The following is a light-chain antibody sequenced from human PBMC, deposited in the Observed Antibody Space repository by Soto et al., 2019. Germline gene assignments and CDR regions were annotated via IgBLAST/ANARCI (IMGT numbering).Light chain of an antibody. V-gene: IGKV1-12*01. Sequence: DVPRTQSPSSGFASGGDRGTNTFRASQDINKWLGWYQQKPGLAPNLVIYTASRLQGGGPSRFSGSGSGTDFTLTISSLQPEDVATYYCQQGKSFPLTFGGGTKVDI. CDR3: QQGKSFPLT. J-gene: IGKJ4*01. CDR1: QDINKW. CDR2: TAS.